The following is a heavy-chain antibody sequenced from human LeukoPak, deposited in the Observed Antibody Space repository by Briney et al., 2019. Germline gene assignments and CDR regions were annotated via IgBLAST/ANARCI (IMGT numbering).Heavy chain of an antibody. CDR1: GGSISSYY. V-gene: IGHV4-59*01. Sequence: LETLSLTCTVSGGSISSYYWSWIRQPPGKGLEWIGYIYYSGSTNYNPSLKSRVTISVDTSKNQFSLKLSSVTAADTAVYYCARLYYYDSSGYFGGNWFDPWGQGTLVTVSS. J-gene: IGHJ5*02. CDR2: IYYSGST. CDR3: ARLYYYDSSGYFGGNWFDP. D-gene: IGHD3-22*01.